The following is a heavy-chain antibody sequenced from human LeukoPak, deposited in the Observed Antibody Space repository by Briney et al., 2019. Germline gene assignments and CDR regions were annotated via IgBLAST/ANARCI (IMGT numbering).Heavy chain of an antibody. CDR1: GGSFSGYY. Sequence: SETLSLTCAVYGGSFSGYYWSWIRQPPGKGLEWIGEINHSGSTNYNPSHKSRVTISVDTSKNQFSLKLSSVTAADTAVYYCARVAMVYDYAWGSYRPHNYFDYWGQGTLVTVSS. J-gene: IGHJ4*02. CDR3: ARVAMVYDYAWGSYRPHNYFDY. V-gene: IGHV4-34*01. CDR2: INHSGST. D-gene: IGHD3-16*02.